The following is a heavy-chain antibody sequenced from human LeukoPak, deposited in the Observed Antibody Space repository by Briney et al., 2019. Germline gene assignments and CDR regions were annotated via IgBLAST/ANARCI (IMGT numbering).Heavy chain of an antibody. CDR1: GFTFSKYG. V-gene: IGHV3-30*02. CDR2: SRSDAKRE. Sequence: PGGSLRLSCAVSGFTFSKYGMDWDRQAQGKGLERLAFSRSDAKREYYADSVTGRFTISRHNSKNTLYLQMNSLSPDDTALYYCARDFWSVYYAVYWGRGALVTVSS. D-gene: IGHD3-3*01. J-gene: IGHJ4*02. CDR3: ARDFWSVYYAVY.